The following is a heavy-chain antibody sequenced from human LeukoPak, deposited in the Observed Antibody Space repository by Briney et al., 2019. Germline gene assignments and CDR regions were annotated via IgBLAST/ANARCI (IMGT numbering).Heavy chain of an antibody. J-gene: IGHJ4*02. D-gene: IGHD3-10*01. CDR2: IYYSGST. V-gene: IGHV4-59*01. CDR1: GGSISSYY. CDR3: ARGRGDPISMVRGVFIDY. Sequence: SETLSLTCTVPGGSISSYYWSWIRQPPGKGLEWIGYIYYSGSTNYNPSLKSRVTISVDTPKNQFSLKLSSVTAADTAVYYCARGRGDPISMVRGVFIDYWGQGTLVTVSS.